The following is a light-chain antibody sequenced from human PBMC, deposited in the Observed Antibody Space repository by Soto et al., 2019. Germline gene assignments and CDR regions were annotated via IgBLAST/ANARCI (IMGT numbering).Light chain of an antibody. V-gene: IGLV2-11*01. Sequence: QSALSRSVSGSPGQSVTLSCTGATTDIDSSEYVSWYQQHPGEAPRLLIYDVTKRPAGVPSRFSGSKSGKTASLTISRLRTEDEGVYFCCSFAGPSSIFDGGTKVTVL. CDR1: TTDIDSSEY. J-gene: IGLJ2*01. CDR3: CSFAGPSSI. CDR2: DVT.